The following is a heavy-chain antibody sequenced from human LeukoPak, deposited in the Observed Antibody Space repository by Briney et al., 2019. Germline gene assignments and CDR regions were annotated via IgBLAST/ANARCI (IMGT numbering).Heavy chain of an antibody. CDR3: ARDRGIFGVDNWFDR. J-gene: IGHJ5*02. D-gene: IGHD3-3*01. Sequence: ASVKVSCKASGGTVTSYTISWVRQAPGQGLEWMGRIVPILGIANYAQKFQGRVTITADKSTTTAYMELNSLRSEDTAVYYCARDRGIFGVDNWFDRWGQGTLVTVSS. CDR1: GGTVTSYT. CDR2: IVPILGIA. V-gene: IGHV1-69*04.